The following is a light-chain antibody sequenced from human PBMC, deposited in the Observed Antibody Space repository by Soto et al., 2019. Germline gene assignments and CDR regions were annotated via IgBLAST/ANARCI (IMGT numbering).Light chain of an antibody. V-gene: IGKV1-9*01. CDR2: AAS. CDR1: QVISTS. J-gene: IGKJ1*01. CDR3: QHYNSYSEA. Sequence: DIQLTQSPSFLSPSIGESVTITCRASQVISTSLAWYQVTQGKAPKLLIYAASTLESGVPSRFSATVSGTEFTLPLSSLQPDDFETYYCQHYNSYSEAFGQGTKVDI.